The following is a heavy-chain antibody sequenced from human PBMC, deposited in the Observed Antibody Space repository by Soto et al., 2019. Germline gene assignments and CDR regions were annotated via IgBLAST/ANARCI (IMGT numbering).Heavy chain of an antibody. Sequence: ASVKVSCKVSGYTLTELSMHWVRQAPGKGLEWMGGFDPEDGETIYAQKFQGRVTMTRDTSIRTAYLQLSSLRSEDTAVYYCARKVPDTGGFDHWGQGILVTVSS. CDR3: ARKVPDTGGFDH. CDR1: GYTLTELS. D-gene: IGHD2-8*02. CDR2: FDPEDGET. J-gene: IGHJ4*02. V-gene: IGHV1-24*01.